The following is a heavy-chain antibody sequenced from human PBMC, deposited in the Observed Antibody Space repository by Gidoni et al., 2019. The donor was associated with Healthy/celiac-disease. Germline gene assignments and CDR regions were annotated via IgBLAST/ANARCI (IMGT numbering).Heavy chain of an antibody. CDR2: IYTSGST. CDR3: ARGYSYGQFDY. Sequence: QVQLQESGPGLVKPSQTLSLTCTVSGGSISGGSYYWSWIRQPAGKGLEWIGRIYTSGSTNYNPSLKSRVTISVDTSKNQFSLKLSSVTAADTAVYYCARGYSYGQFDYWGQGTLVTVSS. V-gene: IGHV4-61*02. CDR1: GGSISGGSYY. D-gene: IGHD5-18*01. J-gene: IGHJ4*02.